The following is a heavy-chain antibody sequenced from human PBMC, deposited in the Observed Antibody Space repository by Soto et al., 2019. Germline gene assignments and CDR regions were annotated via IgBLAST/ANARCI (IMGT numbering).Heavy chain of an antibody. V-gene: IGHV1-8*01. CDR1: GYTFTSYD. D-gene: IGHD3-3*01. CDR3: AKDLTLFGVDPTFFDY. Sequence: ASVKVSCKASGYTFTSYDINWVRQATGQGLEWMGWTNPNSGNTGYAQKFQGRVTMTGNTSISTAYMELSSLRSEDTAVYYCAKDLTLFGVDPTFFDYWGQGTLVTVSS. J-gene: IGHJ4*02. CDR2: TNPNSGNT.